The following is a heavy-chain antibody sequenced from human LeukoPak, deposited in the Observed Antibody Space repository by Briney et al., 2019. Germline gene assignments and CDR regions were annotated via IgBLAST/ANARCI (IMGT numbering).Heavy chain of an antibody. V-gene: IGHV3-30*18. CDR2: ISYDGSNK. CDR1: GFTFSSYG. D-gene: IGHD5-24*01. J-gene: IGHJ4*02. Sequence: GGSLRLSCAASGFTFSSYGMHWVRQAPGKGLEWVAVISYDGSNKYYADSVKGRFTISRDNSKNTLNLQMNSLRAEDTAVYYCAKNRMDGVEMATIVDYWGQGTLVTVSS. CDR3: AKNRMDGVEMATIVDY.